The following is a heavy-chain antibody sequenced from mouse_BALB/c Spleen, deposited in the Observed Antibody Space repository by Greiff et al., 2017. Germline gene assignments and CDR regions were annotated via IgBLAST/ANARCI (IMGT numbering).Heavy chain of an antibody. CDR1: GFSLTSYG. CDR3: ARSPLYYYGSSYLYYAMDY. V-gene: IGHV2-9*02. D-gene: IGHD1-1*01. CDR2: IWAGGST. Sequence: QVQLKESGPGLVAPSQSLSITCTVSGFSLTSYGVHWVRQPPGKGLEWLGVIWAGGSTNYNSALMSRLSISKDNSKSQVFLKMNSLQTDDTAMYYCARSPLYYYGSSYLYYAMDYWGQGTSVTVSS. J-gene: IGHJ4*01.